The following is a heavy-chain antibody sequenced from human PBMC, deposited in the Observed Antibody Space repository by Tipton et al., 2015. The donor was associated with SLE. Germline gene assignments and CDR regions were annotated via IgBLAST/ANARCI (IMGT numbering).Heavy chain of an antibody. CDR2: IFNSGNP. CDR1: GASISYTDYY. D-gene: IGHD3-16*01. Sequence: TLSLTCTVSGASISYTDYYWGWVRQPPGRELEWIGSIFNSGNPYYNPSLKSRVTLSVDLSKNQFSLKLTSVTAADTAIYYCARESEGDDNWGQGTLVTVSS. J-gene: IGHJ4*02. CDR3: ARESEGDDN. V-gene: IGHV4-39*07.